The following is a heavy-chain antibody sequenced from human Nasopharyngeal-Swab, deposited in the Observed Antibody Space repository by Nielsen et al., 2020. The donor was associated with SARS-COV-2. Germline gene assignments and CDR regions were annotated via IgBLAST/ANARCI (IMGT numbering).Heavy chain of an antibody. CDR2: IYYSGST. V-gene: IGHV4-39*07. Sequence: RQAPGKGLEWIGSIYYSGSTYYNPSLKSRVTISVDTSKNQFSLKLSSVTAADTAVYYCARRVYCSGGSCYNDYYHYYGMDVWGQGTTVTVSS. D-gene: IGHD2-15*01. J-gene: IGHJ6*02. CDR3: ARRVYCSGGSCYNDYYHYYGMDV.